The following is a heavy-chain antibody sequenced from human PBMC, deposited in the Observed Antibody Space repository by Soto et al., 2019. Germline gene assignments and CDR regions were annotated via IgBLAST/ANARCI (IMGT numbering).Heavy chain of an antibody. J-gene: IGHJ4*02. CDR3: ARGGGYDPFDY. D-gene: IGHD5-12*01. Sequence: DLEWLGYISHLESTLYNPSFQSRLTLSIDSSKNQFSLKLASMTAADTAVYYCARGGGYDPFDYWGQGTLVTVAS. V-gene: IGHV4-30-2*01. CDR2: ISHLEST.